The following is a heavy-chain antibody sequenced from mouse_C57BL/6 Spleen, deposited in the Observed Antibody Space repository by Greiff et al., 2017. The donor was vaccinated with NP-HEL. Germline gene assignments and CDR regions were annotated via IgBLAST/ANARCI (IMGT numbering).Heavy chain of an antibody. CDR2: ISGGGGNT. CDR1: GFTFSSYT. V-gene: IGHV5-9*01. D-gene: IGHD1-1*01. Sequence: EVQLVESGGGLVKPGGSLKLSCAASGFTFSSYTMSWVRQTPEKRLEWVATISGGGGNTYYPDSVKGRFTISRDNAKNTLYLQMSSLRSEDTALYYCARHVDYGSSYECAYWGQGTLVTVSA. CDR3: ARHVDYGSSYECAY. J-gene: IGHJ3*01.